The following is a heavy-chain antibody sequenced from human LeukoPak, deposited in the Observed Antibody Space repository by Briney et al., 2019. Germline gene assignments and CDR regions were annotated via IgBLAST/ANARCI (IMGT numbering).Heavy chain of an antibody. V-gene: IGHV1-18*04. D-gene: IGHD6-13*01. J-gene: IGHJ4*02. CDR3: ARTPIAAAGTIFDF. CDR2: ISAYNGNT. CDR1: GYTFTSYG. Sequence: ASVKVSCKASGYTFTSYGISWVRQAPGQGLEWMGWISAYNGNTNYAQKLQGRVTMTTDTSTSTAYMELRSLRSDDTAVCYCARTPIAAAGTIFDFWGQGTLVTVSS.